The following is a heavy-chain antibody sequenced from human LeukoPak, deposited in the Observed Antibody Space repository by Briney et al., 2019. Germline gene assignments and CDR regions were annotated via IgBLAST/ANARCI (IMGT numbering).Heavy chain of an antibody. J-gene: IGHJ6*04. CDR1: GFTFSSYE. Sequence: GGSLRLSCAASGFTFSSYEMNWVRQAPGKGLEWGSYSSSSCSTIYYADDVKGRFTISRDNAKNSLYLQMNSLRAEDTAVYYCAELGITMIGGVWGKGTTVTISS. CDR2: SSSSCSTI. V-gene: IGHV3-48*03. D-gene: IGHD3-10*02. CDR3: AELGITMIGGV.